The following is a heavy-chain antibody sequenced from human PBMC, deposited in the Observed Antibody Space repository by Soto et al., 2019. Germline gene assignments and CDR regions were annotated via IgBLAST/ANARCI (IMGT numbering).Heavy chain of an antibody. CDR2: TYNSGNT. CDR3: ARQGAAARPVSFFDS. D-gene: IGHD6-6*01. J-gene: IGHJ4*02. CDR1: GDSLSSSLYF. Sequence: QLQLQESGPGLVKPSETLSLTCTVSGDSLSSSLYFWGWIRQPPGKGLEWIGNTYNSGNTYYNPSLKSRVAISVDTSKNQFSLKMTSVTAADTAVYYCARQGAAARPVSFFDSWGQGSLVTVSS. V-gene: IGHV4-39*01.